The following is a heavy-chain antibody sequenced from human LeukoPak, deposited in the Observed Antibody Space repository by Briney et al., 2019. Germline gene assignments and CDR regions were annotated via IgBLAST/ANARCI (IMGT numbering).Heavy chain of an antibody. J-gene: IGHJ4*02. D-gene: IGHD3-9*01. CDR2: ISGSGGST. V-gene: IGHV3-23*01. CDR3: AKVFGDILTGYSTPFDY. CDR1: GFTFSSYG. Sequence: PGGSLRLSCAASGFTFSSYGMSWVRQAPGKGLEWVSAISGSGGSTYYADSVKGRFTISRDNSKNTLYLQMNSLRAEDTAVYYRAKVFGDILTGYSTPFDYWGQGTLVTVSS.